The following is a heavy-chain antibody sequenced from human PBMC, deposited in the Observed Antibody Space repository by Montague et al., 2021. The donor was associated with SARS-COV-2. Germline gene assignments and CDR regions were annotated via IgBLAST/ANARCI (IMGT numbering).Heavy chain of an antibody. J-gene: IGHJ6*01. CDR2: INWNGGST. Sequence: SLRLSCAASGFTFDDYGMSWVRQAPGKGLEWVSGINWNGGSTGYAASVKGRFTISRDNAKNSLYLQMNSLRAEDTALYYCAIDYDILTGYYNDHYYYYGMDVWGEGTTVTVSS. CDR3: AIDYDILTGYYNDHYYYYGMDV. V-gene: IGHV3-20*04. CDR1: GFTFDDYG. D-gene: IGHD3-9*01.